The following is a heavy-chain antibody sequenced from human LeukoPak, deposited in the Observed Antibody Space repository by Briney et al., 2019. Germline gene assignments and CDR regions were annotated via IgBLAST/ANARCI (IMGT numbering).Heavy chain of an antibody. CDR2: ISGSSSYT. CDR1: GFTFSDHY. J-gene: IGHJ4*02. D-gene: IGHD3-9*01. V-gene: IGHV3-11*06. CDR3: ARENHDILTGYYFSPGYFDY. Sequence: PGGSLRLSCAASGFTFSDHYMNWIRQAPGKGLEWVSYISGSSSYTNYADSVKGRFTISRDNAKNSLYLQMNSLRAEDTAVYYCARENHDILTGYYFSPGYFDYWGQGMLVTVSS.